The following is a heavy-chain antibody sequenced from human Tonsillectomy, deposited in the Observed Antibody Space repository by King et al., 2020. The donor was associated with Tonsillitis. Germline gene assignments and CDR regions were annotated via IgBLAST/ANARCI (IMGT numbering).Heavy chain of an antibody. D-gene: IGHD3-22*01. CDR3: TSDSYFDSSGSFPHPSTDY. Sequence: EVQLVESGGGLVQPGRSLRLSCTASGFTFGDYAMSWFRQAPGKGLEWVGFIRSKPYGETTEYAASVKGRFTISRDDSKSIAYLQMNSLKTEDTAVYYCTSDSYFDSSGSFPHPSTDYWGQGTLVTVSS. CDR2: IRSKPYGETT. CDR1: GFTFGDYA. J-gene: IGHJ4*02. V-gene: IGHV3-49*03.